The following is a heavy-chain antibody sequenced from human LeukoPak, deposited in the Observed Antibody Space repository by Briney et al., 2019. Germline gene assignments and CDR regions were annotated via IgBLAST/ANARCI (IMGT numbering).Heavy chain of an antibody. J-gene: IGHJ4*02. D-gene: IGHD3-22*01. CDR2: IYYSGST. CDR3: ARLKDDSSGYYYFHCFDY. V-gene: IGHV4-59*08. CDR1: GGSISSYY. Sequence: SETLSLTCTVSGGSISSYYWSWIRQPPGKGLEWIGYIYYSGSTNYNPSLTSRVTISVDTSKNQSSLKLSSVTAADTAVYYCARLKDDSSGYYYFHCFDYWGQGTLVTVSS.